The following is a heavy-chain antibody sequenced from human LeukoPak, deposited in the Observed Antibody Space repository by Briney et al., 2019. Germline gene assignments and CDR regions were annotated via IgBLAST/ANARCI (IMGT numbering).Heavy chain of an antibody. CDR3: ARDLISGYCSGGSCY. Sequence: GSLRLSCAASGFTFSSYSMNWVLQAPGKGLEWVSSISSSSSYIYYADSVKGRFTISRDNAKNSLYLQMNSLRAEDTAVYYCARDLISGYCSGGSCYWGQGTLVTVSS. J-gene: IGHJ4*02. CDR1: GFTFSSYS. V-gene: IGHV3-21*01. D-gene: IGHD2-15*01. CDR2: ISSSSSYI.